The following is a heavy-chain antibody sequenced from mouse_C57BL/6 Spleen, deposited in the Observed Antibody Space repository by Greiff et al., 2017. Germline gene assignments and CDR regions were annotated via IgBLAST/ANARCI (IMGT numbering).Heavy chain of an antibody. CDR2: IYPSDSET. CDR3: ARGNDGHWYFDV. CDR1: GYTFTSYW. J-gene: IGHJ1*03. D-gene: IGHD2-3*01. Sequence: QQPGAELVRPGSSVKLSCKASGYTFTSYWMDWVKQRPGQGLEWIGNIYPSDSETHYNQKFKDKATLNVDKSSSTAYMQLSSLTSEDSAVYYCARGNDGHWYFDVWGTGTTVTVSS. V-gene: IGHV1-61*01.